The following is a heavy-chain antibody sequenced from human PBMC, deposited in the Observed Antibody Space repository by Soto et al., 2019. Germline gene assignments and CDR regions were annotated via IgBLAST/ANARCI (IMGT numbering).Heavy chain of an antibody. J-gene: IGHJ4*02. CDR3: AKDLGVVINHNFDY. V-gene: IGHV3-23*01. Sequence: QAGGSLRLSCAASGFTFSSYAMSWVRQAPGKGLEWVSAISGSGGSTYYADSVKGRFTISRDNSKNTLYLQMNSLRAEDTAVYYCAKDLGVVINHNFDYWGQGTLVTVSS. CDR1: GFTFSSYA. D-gene: IGHD3-3*01. CDR2: ISGSGGST.